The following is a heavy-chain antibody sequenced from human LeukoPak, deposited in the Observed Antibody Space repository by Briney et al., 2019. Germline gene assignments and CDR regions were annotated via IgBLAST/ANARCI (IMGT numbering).Heavy chain of an antibody. Sequence: GASVKVSCKASGYTFTSYDINWVRQATGQGLEWMGWMNPNSGNTGYAQKFQGRVTMTRNTSISTAYMELSSLRSEDTAVYYCARVLSIAAAAGGDYWGQGTLVTVSS. CDR1: GYTFTSYD. D-gene: IGHD6-13*01. J-gene: IGHJ4*02. CDR3: ARVLSIAAAAGGDY. CDR2: MNPNSGNT. V-gene: IGHV1-8*01.